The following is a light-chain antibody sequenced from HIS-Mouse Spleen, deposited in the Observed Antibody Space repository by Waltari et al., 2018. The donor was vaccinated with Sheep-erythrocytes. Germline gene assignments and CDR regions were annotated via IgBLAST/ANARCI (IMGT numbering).Light chain of an antibody. CDR3: CSYAGSSTPWV. CDR2: EGS. J-gene: IGLJ3*02. Sequence: QSALTQPASVSGSPGQSIPISCPGTSRDVGSYNLVSWYQQHPGKAPKLMIYEGSKRPSGVSNRFSGSKSGNTASLTISGLQAEDEADYYCCSYAGSSTPWVFGGGTKLTVL. CDR1: SRDVGSYNL. V-gene: IGLV2-23*01.